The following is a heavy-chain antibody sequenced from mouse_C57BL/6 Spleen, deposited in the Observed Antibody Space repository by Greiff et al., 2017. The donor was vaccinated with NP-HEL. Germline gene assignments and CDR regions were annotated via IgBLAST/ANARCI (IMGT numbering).Heavy chain of an antibody. CDR1: GYTFTSYT. CDR3: AGPDGYYGY. J-gene: IGHJ2*01. Sequence: VQLQQSGAELASPGASVKMSCKASGYTFTSYTMHWVKQRPGQGLEWIGYINPSGGYTKYNQKFKDKATLTADKSSSTAYMQLSSLTSEDSAVDYFAGPDGYYGYWGQGTTLTVSS. D-gene: IGHD2-3*01. V-gene: IGHV1-4*01. CDR2: INPSGGYT.